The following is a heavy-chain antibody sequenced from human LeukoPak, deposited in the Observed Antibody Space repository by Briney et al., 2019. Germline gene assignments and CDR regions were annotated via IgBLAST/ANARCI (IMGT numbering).Heavy chain of an antibody. J-gene: IGHJ4*02. CDR3: AGTMVRGVIRYFDY. D-gene: IGHD3-10*01. Sequence: SETLSLTCTVSGGSISSYYWSWIRQPAGKGLEWIGRIYTSGSTNYNPSLKSRVTMSVDTSKNQFSLKLSSVTTADTAVYYCAGTMVRGVIRYFDYWGQGTLVTVSS. CDR2: IYTSGST. V-gene: IGHV4-4*07. CDR1: GGSISSYY.